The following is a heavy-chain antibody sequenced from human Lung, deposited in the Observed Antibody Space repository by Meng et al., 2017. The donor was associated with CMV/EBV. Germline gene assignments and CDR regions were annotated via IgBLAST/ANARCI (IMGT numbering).Heavy chain of an antibody. V-gene: IGHV4-4*02. D-gene: IGHD1-26*01. J-gene: IGHJ4*02. Sequence: VQRQEAGPGRGSPSGTLSLTCGASGVSSSSKYRWTWVRQPPGKGLEWIGDIDDSGSTNYNPSLNSRISISLDKSKNHFSLKVNSVTAADTAVYYCARGKQDAWELLAYWGQGALVTVSS. CDR1: GVSSSSKYR. CDR3: ARGKQDAWELLAY. CDR2: IDDSGST.